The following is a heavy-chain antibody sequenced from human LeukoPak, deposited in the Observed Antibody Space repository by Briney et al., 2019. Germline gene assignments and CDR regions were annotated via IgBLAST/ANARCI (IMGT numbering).Heavy chain of an antibody. V-gene: IGHV3-7*01. CDR1: GFTFSSYW. D-gene: IGHD1-1*01. Sequence: GGSLRLSCAASGFTFSSYWMSWVRQAPGKGLEWVANIKQDGSEKYYVDFVKGRFTISRDNAKNSMFLQMNSLRAEDTALYYCARDAGRREDIWGQGTMVTVSS. CDR3: ARDAGRREDI. J-gene: IGHJ3*02. CDR2: IKQDGSEK.